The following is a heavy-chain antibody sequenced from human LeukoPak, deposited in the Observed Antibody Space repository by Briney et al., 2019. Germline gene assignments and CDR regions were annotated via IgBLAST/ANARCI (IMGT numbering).Heavy chain of an antibody. D-gene: IGHD4-17*01. V-gene: IGHV1-46*01. J-gene: IGHJ5*02. Sequence: ASVKVSCKASGYTFTSYYMHWVRQPPGQGLEWLGIINPSGGSTSYAQKFPGRVTMTRDTSTSTVYMELSSLRSEDTAVYYCARTTVTTYGFDPWGQGTLVTVSS. CDR3: ARTTVTTYGFDP. CDR2: INPSGGST. CDR1: GYTFTSYY.